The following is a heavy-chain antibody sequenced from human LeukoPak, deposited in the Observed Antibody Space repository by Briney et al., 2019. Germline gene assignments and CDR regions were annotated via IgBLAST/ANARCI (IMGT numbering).Heavy chain of an antibody. CDR3: ARGALVDIYDY. V-gene: IGHV4-59*08. D-gene: IGHD5-12*01. J-gene: IGHJ4*02. CDR1: GGSISSYY. CDR2: IYYGGST. Sequence: PSETLSLTCSVSGGSISSYYWSWIRQPPGKGLEWIGYIYYGGSTNYNPSLKSRVTISVDTSKNQFSLKLSSVTAADTAVYYCARGALVDIYDYWGQGTLVTVSS.